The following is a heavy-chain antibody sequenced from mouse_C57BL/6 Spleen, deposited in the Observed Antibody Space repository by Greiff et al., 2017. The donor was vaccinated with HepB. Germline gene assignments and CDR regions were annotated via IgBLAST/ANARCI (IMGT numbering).Heavy chain of an antibody. Sequence: EVQLQQSGPELVKPGASVKISCKASGYTFTDYYMNWVKQSHGKSLEWIGDINPNNGGTSYNQKFKGKATLTVDKSSSTAYMELRSLTSEDSAVYYCARWRANWDPYYFDYWGQGTTLTVSS. J-gene: IGHJ2*01. CDR3: ARWRANWDPYYFDY. CDR2: INPNNGGT. CDR1: GYTFTDYY. V-gene: IGHV1-26*01. D-gene: IGHD4-1*01.